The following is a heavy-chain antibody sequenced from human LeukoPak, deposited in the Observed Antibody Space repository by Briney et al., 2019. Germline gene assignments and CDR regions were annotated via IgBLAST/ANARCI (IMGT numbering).Heavy chain of an antibody. CDR1: GYTFTSYA. V-gene: IGHV1-3*01. CDR3: ARVGIVTRAFDI. J-gene: IGHJ3*02. CDR2: INAGNGNT. Sequence: GASVKVSCKASGYTFTSYAMHWVRQAPGQRLEWMGWINAGNGNTKYSQKFQGRVTITRDTSASTAYMELSSLRSEDTAVYYCARVGIVTRAFDIWGQGTMVTVSS. D-gene: IGHD3-22*01.